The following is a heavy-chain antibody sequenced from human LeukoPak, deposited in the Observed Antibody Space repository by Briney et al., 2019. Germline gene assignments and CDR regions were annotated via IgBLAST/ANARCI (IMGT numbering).Heavy chain of an antibody. D-gene: IGHD3-22*01. CDR2: ISSSGSTI. J-gene: IGHJ4*02. CDR3: ARTTYYYDSSGYYYAPSLPDY. Sequence: GGSLRLSCAASGFTFSGYYMSWIRQAPGKGLEWVSYISSSGSTIYYADSVKGRFTISRDNAKNSLYLQMNSLRAEDTAVYYCARTTYYYDSSGYYYAPSLPDYWGQGTLVTVSS. V-gene: IGHV3-11*01. CDR1: GFTFSGYY.